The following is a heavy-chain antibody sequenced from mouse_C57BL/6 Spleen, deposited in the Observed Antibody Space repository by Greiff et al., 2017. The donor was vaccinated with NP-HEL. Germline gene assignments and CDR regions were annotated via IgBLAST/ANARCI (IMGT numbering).Heavy chain of an antibody. D-gene: IGHD2-3*01. Sequence: VQLQQSGPELVKPGASVKISCKASGYSFTGYYMNWVKQSPEKSLEWIGEINPSTGGTTYNQKFKAKATLTVDKSSSTAYMQLKSLTSEDSAVYYCARSRWLLQGVGYYAMDYWGQGTSVTVSS. V-gene: IGHV1-42*01. CDR3: ARSRWLLQGVGYYAMDY. CDR2: INPSTGGT. CDR1: GYSFTGYY. J-gene: IGHJ4*01.